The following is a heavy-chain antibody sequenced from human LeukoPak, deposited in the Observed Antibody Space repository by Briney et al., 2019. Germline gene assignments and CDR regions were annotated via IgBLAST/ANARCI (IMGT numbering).Heavy chain of an antibody. CDR2: ISSSSSYI. D-gene: IGHD6-13*01. CDR1: GFTFSSYS. V-gene: IGHV3-21*04. J-gene: IGHJ4*02. CDR3: ARDPTSSSSWDIGFDY. Sequence: PGGSLRLSCAASGFTFSSYSMNWVRQAPGKGLEWVSSISSSSSYIYYADSVKGRFTISRDNAKNSLYLQMNSLRAEDTAVYYCARDPTSSSSWDIGFDYWGQGTLVTVSS.